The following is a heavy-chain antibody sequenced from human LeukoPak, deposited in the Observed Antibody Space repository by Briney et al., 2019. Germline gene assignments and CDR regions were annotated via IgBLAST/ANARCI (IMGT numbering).Heavy chain of an antibody. D-gene: IGHD1-26*01. V-gene: IGHV4-59*01. Sequence: SETLSLTCTVSGGSISSYYWSWIRQPPGKGLEWLGYIYYSGSTNYNPSLKSRVTISVDTSKNQFSLKLSSVTAADTAVYYCASLTGRFLVGATKEGAFDIWGQGTMVTVSS. CDR3: ASLTGRFLVGATKEGAFDI. J-gene: IGHJ3*02. CDR2: IYYSGST. CDR1: GGSISSYY.